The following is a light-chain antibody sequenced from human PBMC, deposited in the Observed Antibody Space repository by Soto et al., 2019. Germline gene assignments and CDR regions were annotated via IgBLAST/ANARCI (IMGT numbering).Light chain of an antibody. Sequence: EIVLTQSPGTLSLSPGERATLSCRASQSVGRNFLGWYQQRPGQAPRLLIYDASKRATGIPGRFSGSASGTDFTLTINGLEPEDFAVYYCHQYASSPLTFGGGTNVEIK. V-gene: IGKV3-20*01. CDR3: HQYASSPLT. CDR1: QSVGRNF. J-gene: IGKJ4*01. CDR2: DAS.